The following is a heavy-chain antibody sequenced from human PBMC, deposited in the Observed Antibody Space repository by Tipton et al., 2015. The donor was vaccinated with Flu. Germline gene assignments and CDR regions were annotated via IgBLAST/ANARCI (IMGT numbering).Heavy chain of an antibody. J-gene: IGHJ5*02. CDR2: IYYSGST. CDR3: ARIGSVAGKGDWFDP. D-gene: IGHD6-19*01. CDR1: GGSISSYY. V-gene: IGHV4-59*01. Sequence: TLSLTCTVSGGSISSYYWSWIRQPPGKGLEWIGYIYYSGSTNYNPSLKSRVTISVDTSKNQFSLKLSSVTAADTAVYYCARIGSVAGKGDWFDPWGQGTLVTVSS.